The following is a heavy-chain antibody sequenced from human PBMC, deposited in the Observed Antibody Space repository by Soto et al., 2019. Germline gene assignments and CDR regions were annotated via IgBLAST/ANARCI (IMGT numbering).Heavy chain of an antibody. CDR1: GFTFNSYG. D-gene: IGHD1-26*01. J-gene: IGHJ6*02. Sequence: TGGSLRLSCAASGFTFNSYGMHWVRQCPGNGLEWVAFISYDSTKAYYADSVKGRFTISRDNANSALYVQMNSLTGEDTAVYYCARTRSAWSDFHYYSLDVWGQGTTVTVSS. CDR3: ARTRSAWSDFHYYSLDV. V-gene: IGHV3-30*03. CDR2: ISYDSTKA.